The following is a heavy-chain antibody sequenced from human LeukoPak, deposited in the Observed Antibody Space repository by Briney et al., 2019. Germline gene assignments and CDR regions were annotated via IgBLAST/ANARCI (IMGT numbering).Heavy chain of an antibody. D-gene: IGHD3-10*02. J-gene: IGHJ6*04. CDR3: AELGITMIGGV. Sequence: PGGSLRLSCAASAFTFSNYAMSWVRQAPGKGLEWVSTISNSDSSTYYADSVKGRFTISRDNAKNSLYLQMNSLRAEDTAVYYCAELGITMIGGVWGKGTTVTISS. V-gene: IGHV3-23*01. CDR1: AFTFSNYA. CDR2: ISNSDSST.